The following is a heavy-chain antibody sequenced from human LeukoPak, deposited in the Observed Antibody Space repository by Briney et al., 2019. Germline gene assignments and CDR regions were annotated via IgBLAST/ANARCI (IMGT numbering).Heavy chain of an antibody. CDR3: ARETLTGAFDI. D-gene: IGHD4-11*01. CDR1: GGSISSYY. CDR2: IYYSGST. Sequence: SETLSLTCTVSGGSISSYYWSWLRQPPGKGLEWIGYIYYSGSTHYNPSLKSRVTISVDTSKNQFSLKLRSVTAADTAVYYCARETLTGAFDIWGQATMVTVSS. J-gene: IGHJ3*02. V-gene: IGHV4-59*01.